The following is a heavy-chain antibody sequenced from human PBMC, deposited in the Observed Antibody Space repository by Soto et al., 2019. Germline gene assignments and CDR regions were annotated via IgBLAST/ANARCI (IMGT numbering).Heavy chain of an antibody. CDR1: GGSVSSGSYY. CDR2: IYYSGST. CDR3: AREGVTTPLDFDD. J-gene: IGHJ4*02. D-gene: IGHD4-17*01. Sequence: SETLSLTCTVSGGSVSSGSYYWSWIRQPPGKGLEWIGYIYYSGSTNYNPSLKGRVTISVDTSKNQFSLKLSSVTAADTAVYYCAREGVTTPLDFDDWGQGSLVTVSS. V-gene: IGHV4-61*01.